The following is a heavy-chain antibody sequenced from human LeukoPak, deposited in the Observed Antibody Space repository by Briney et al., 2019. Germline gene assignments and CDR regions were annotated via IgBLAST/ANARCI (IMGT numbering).Heavy chain of an antibody. Sequence: SQTLSLTCTVSGGSISSGGYYWSWIRQPPGKGLEWIGYIYHSGSTYYNPSLKSRVTISVDRSKNQFSLKLSSVTAADTAVYYCARDGVGATLDYWGQGTLVTVSS. J-gene: IGHJ4*02. V-gene: IGHV4-30-2*01. CDR2: IYHSGST. CDR3: ARDGVGATLDY. D-gene: IGHD1-26*01. CDR1: GGSISSGGYY.